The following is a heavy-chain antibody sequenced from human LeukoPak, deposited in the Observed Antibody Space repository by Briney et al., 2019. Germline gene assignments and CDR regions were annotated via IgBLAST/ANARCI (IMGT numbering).Heavy chain of an antibody. CDR1: GGSISSSSYY. V-gene: IGHV4-61*02. D-gene: IGHD3-10*01. J-gene: IGHJ4*02. Sequence: SETLSLTCTVSGGSISSSSYYWGWIRQPPGKGLEWIGRIYTSGSTNYNPSLKSRVTISVDTSKNQFSLKLSSVTAADTAVYYCARQGIFFGSGPFDSWGQGTLVTVS. CDR2: IYTSGST. CDR3: ARQGIFFGSGPFDS.